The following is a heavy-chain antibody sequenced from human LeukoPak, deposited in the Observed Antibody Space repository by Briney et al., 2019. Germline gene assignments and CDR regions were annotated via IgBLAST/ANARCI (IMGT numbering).Heavy chain of an antibody. D-gene: IGHD6-13*01. CDR3: AAIKDSSSWYLGY. J-gene: IGHJ4*02. Sequence: KASETLSLTCTVSGGSIRSYYWSWIRQPPGKGLEWIGFMFYRGSTNYNPSLKSRVTISVDTSKNQFSLNLSSVTAEDTAVYYCAAIKDSSSWYLGYWGQGTLVTVSS. V-gene: IGHV4-59*01. CDR1: GGSIRSYY. CDR2: MFYRGST.